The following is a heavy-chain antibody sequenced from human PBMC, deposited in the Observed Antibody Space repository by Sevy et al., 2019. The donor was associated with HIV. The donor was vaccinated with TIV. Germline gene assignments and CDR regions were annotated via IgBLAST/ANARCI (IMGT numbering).Heavy chain of an antibody. Sequence: ASVKVSCKVSGYTLTKLAMHWVRQAPGKGLEWMGTFDPEDGETIYAQKFQGRVTMTEDTSIDTAYMELSSLRSEDTAVFYCAIIKDYYDNSGSTFDYWGQGTLVTVSS. J-gene: IGHJ4*02. CDR2: FDPEDGET. V-gene: IGHV1-24*01. D-gene: IGHD3-22*01. CDR1: GYTLTKLA. CDR3: AIIKDYYDNSGSTFDY.